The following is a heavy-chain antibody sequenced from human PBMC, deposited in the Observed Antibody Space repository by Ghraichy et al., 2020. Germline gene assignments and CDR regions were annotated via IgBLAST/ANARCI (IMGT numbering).Heavy chain of an antibody. D-gene: IGHD2-2*01. J-gene: IGHJ3*02. CDR3: AKGYCSSTSCYLAAAGTRGAFDI. CDR2: ISWDGGST. V-gene: IGHV3-43D*04. Sequence: GGSLRLSCAASGFTFDDYAMHWVRQAPGKGLEWVSLISWDGGSTYYADSVKGRFTISRDNSKNSLYLQMNSLRAEDTALYYCAKGYCSSTSCYLAAAGTRGAFDIWGQGTMVTVSS. CDR1: GFTFDDYA.